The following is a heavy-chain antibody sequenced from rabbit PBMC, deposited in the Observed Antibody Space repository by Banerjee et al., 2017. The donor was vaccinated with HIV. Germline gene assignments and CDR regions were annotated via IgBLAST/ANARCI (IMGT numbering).Heavy chain of an antibody. CDR2: IDTGDGNT. Sequence: QEQLVESGGGLVKPEGSLKLSCTASGFSFSNKAVMCWVRQAPGKGLEWIACIDTGDGNTYYASWAKGRFTISKTSSTTVTLQMTSLTAADTATYFCARNTINTNYYNLWGPGTLVTVS. J-gene: IGHJ4*01. CDR3: ARNTINTNYYNL. CDR1: GFSFSNKAV. V-gene: IGHV1S45*01. D-gene: IGHD1-1*01.